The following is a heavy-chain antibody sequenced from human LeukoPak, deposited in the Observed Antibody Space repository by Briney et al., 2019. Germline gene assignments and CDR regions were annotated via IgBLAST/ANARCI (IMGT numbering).Heavy chain of an antibody. J-gene: IGHJ4*02. D-gene: IGHD6-13*01. CDR2: INPSGGST. CDR1: GYTFTSYY. V-gene: IGHV1-46*01. CDR3: AREGPGSSSWYVSSGWYYFDY. Sequence: ASVEVSCRASGYTFTSYYMHWVRQAPGQGLEWMGIINPSGGSTSYAQKFQGRVTMTRDTSTSTVYMELNSLRSEDTAVYYRAREGPGSSSWYVSSGWYYFDYWGQGTLVTVSS.